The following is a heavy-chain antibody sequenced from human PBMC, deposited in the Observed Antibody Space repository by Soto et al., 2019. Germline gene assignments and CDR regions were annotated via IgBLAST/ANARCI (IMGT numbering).Heavy chain of an antibody. D-gene: IGHD2-15*01. Sequence: VQLVQSGAEVKKPGSSVKVSCKASGGTFSSYAISWVRQAPGQGLEWMGGIIPIFGTANYAQKFQGRVTITADESTSTAYMELSSLRSEDTAVYYCARGLGYCSGGSCYSDYYYYGMDVWGQGTTVTVSS. J-gene: IGHJ6*02. CDR2: IIPIFGTA. CDR3: ARGLGYCSGGSCYSDYYYYGMDV. V-gene: IGHV1-69*01. CDR1: GGTFSSYA.